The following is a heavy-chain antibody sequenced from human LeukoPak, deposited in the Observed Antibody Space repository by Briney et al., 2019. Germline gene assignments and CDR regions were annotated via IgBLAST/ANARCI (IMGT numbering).Heavy chain of an antibody. V-gene: IGHV3-48*03. D-gene: IGHD1-26*01. CDR3: VRGGSSSASNWFDP. J-gene: IGHJ5*02. CDR2: ISSSASTM. Sequence: PGGSLRLSCAVSGITFSYFEMNWVRQAPGEAPEWVAYISSSASTMSYAGSVKGRFTISRDNAKNSLFLQMNSLRAEDTAVYYCVRGGSSSASNWFDPWGQATLVTVSS. CDR1: GITFSYFE.